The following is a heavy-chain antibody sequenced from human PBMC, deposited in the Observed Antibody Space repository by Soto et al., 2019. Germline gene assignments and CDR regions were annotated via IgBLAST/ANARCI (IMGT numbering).Heavy chain of an antibody. CDR1: GVLFSSHA. D-gene: IGHD2-15*01. Sequence: PGGSLRLSCAASGVLFSSHARTWFLQAPGKRLEWVSAISGSADRTYYADSVKGRFTISRDNFKDTSYLEMKSLRPEDTAVYYCATAVVVGAWLESWGRGTLVTVSS. J-gene: IGHJ5*01. CDR3: ATAVVVGAWLES. V-gene: IGHV3-23*01. CDR2: ISGSADRT.